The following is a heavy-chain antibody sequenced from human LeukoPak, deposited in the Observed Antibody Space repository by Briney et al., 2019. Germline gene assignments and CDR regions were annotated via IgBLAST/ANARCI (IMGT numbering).Heavy chain of an antibody. CDR1: SGSISSSSYY. J-gene: IGHJ4*02. V-gene: IGHV4-39*01. Sequence: PSETLSLTCTVSSGSISSSSYYWGWIRQPPGKGLEWIGSIYYSGSTYYNPSLESRVTISVDTSKNQFSLKLSSVTAADTAVYYCARQFWLVDYWGQGTLVTVSS. CDR3: ARQFWLVDY. CDR2: IYYSGST. D-gene: IGHD6-19*01.